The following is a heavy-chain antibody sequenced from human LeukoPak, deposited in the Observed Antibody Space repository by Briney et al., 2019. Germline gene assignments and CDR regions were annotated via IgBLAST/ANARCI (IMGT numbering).Heavy chain of an antibody. V-gene: IGHV3-48*04. CDR3: ARDLLDTATA. CDR2: ISRSGRTV. D-gene: IGHD2-15*01. CDR1: GFTFSNFW. Sequence: GGSLRLSCAASGFTFSNFWMLWVRQVPGKGLEWISYISRSGRTVTYADSVGGRSSLSRDNARNALSLQLDSLRVEDTAVYYCARDLLDTATAWGQGTLVVVSS. J-gene: IGHJ5*02.